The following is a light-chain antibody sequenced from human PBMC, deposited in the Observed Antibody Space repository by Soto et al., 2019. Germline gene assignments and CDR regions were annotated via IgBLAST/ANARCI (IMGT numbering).Light chain of an antibody. V-gene: IGKV3-20*01. J-gene: IGKJ4*01. CDR3: HQYDSSPLT. CDR2: GAS. Sequence: EIVLTQSPGTLSLSPGERATLSCRASQSVSSSYLAWYQQKPGQDPRLLIYGASSRATGIPDRFSGSGSGTDFTLAISRLEPEDFAVYYCHQYDSSPLTFGGGTKGEIK. CDR1: QSVSSSY.